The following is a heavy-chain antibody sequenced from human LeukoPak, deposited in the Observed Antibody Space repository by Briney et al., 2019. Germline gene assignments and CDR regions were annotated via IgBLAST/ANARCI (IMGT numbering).Heavy chain of an antibody. V-gene: IGHV4-59*01. CDR1: DGSMPSSF. CDR2: VHYSGVT. CDR3: ARYYCPGFSCTHFDY. J-gene: IGHJ4*02. D-gene: IGHD2-8*02. Sequence: PSETLSLTCTVSDGSMPSSFWSWIRQPPGKGLEWIGYVHYSGVTNSNPSLKSRVTISVDTSKNQFSLKLNSVTAADTAVYFCARYYCPGFSCTHFDYSGQRALVTVSS.